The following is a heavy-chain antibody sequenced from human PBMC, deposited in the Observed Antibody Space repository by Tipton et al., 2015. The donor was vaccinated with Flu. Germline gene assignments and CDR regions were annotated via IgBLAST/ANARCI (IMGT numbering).Heavy chain of an antibody. J-gene: IGHJ6*02. CDR3: ARDGDSGSYYYYYGMDV. Sequence: TLSLTCTVSGGSISSYYWSWIRRPAGKGLERIGRIYTSGSTNYNPSLKSRVTMSVDTSKNQFSLKLSSVTAADTAVYYCARDGDSGSYYYYYGMDVWGQGTTVTVSS. V-gene: IGHV4-4*07. D-gene: IGHD1-26*01. CDR2: IYTSGST. CDR1: GGSISSYY.